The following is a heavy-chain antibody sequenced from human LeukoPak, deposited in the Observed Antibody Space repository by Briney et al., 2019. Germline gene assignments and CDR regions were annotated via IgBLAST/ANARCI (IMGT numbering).Heavy chain of an antibody. CDR1: GFTVSSNY. CDR3: ASPGVDCSGGSCY. CDR2: IYSGGAT. V-gene: IGHV3-66*01. Sequence: GGSLRLSCAASGFTVSSNYMSWVRQAQGKGLEWVSVIYSGGATYYADSVKGRFTISRDNSKNTLYLQMNSLRAEDTAVYYCASPGVDCSGGSCYWGQGTLVTVSS. D-gene: IGHD2-15*01. J-gene: IGHJ4*02.